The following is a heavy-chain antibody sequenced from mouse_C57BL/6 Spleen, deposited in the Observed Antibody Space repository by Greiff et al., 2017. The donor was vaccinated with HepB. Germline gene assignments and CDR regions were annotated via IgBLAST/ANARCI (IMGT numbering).Heavy chain of an antibody. CDR1: GYTFTSYW. CDR2: IHPNSGST. Sequence: QVQLQQPGAELVKPGASVKLSCKASGYTFTSYWMHWVKQRPGQGLEWIGMIHPNSGSTNYNEKFKSKATLTVDKSSSTAYMQLSSLTSEDSAVYDCAFPSAQATYFDVWGTGTTVTVSS. J-gene: IGHJ1*03. CDR3: AFPSAQATYFDV. D-gene: IGHD3-2*02. V-gene: IGHV1-64*01.